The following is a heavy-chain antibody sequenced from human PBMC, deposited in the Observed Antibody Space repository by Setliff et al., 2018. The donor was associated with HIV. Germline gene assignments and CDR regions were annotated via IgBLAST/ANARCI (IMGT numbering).Heavy chain of an antibody. CDR1: GYTLTSKH. D-gene: IGHD1-26*01. CDR3: ARGVGAAGDY. Sequence: RASVKVSCKASGYTLTSKHINWVRQATGQGLEWLGWMDPSSAATGYAQKFQGRVTLTRDTSINTAYMELSSLTSDDTAVYYCARGVGAAGDYWGQGTQVTVSS. CDR2: MDPSSAAT. V-gene: IGHV1-8*01. J-gene: IGHJ4*02.